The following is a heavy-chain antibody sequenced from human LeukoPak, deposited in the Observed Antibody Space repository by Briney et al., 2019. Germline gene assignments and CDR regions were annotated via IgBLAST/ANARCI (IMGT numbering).Heavy chain of an antibody. J-gene: IGHJ4*02. Sequence: GGSLRLSCAASGFTFSDYYMSWVRQAPGKGLEWVSAISGSGGSAYYADSVKGRFTISRDNSKNTLYLQMNSLRAEDTAVYYCAKEYYDYLWGSYRDYWGQGTLVTVSS. CDR1: GFTFSDYY. CDR2: ISGSGGSA. D-gene: IGHD3-16*01. CDR3: AKEYYDYLWGSYRDY. V-gene: IGHV3-23*01.